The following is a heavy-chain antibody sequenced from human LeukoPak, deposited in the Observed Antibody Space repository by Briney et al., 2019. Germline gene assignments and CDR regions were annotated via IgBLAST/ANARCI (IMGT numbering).Heavy chain of an antibody. CDR2: INHSGST. D-gene: IGHD2-15*01. CDR3: ARVRTSHCSGGRCYATYYFVY. J-gene: IGHJ4*02. CDR1: GGSFSGYY. Sequence: SETLSLTCAVYGGSFSGYYWSGIRQPPGKGLEWIGEINHSGSTSYNPSLKSRVTISVDTSKNQFSLKLSSVTAADTAVYYCARVRTSHCSGGRCYATYYFVYWGQGTLVTVSS. V-gene: IGHV4-34*01.